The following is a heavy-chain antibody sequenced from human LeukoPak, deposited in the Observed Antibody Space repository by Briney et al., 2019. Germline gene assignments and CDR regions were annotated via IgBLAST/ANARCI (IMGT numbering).Heavy chain of an antibody. CDR1: GGTFSIYA. D-gene: IGHD3-22*01. CDR2: IIPFYGTA. V-gene: IGHV1-69*13. J-gene: IGHJ3*02. Sequence: SVKVSCKASGGTFSIYAISWVRQAPGQGLEWMGGIIPFYGTANYAQRFQGRVTITADESTSTAYMELSSLRSEDTAVYYCARAVVTPPGAFDIWGQGTMVTVSS. CDR3: ARAVVTPPGAFDI.